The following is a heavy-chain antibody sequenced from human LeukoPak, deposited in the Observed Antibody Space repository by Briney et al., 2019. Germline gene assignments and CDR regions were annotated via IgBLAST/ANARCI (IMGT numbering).Heavy chain of an antibody. J-gene: IGHJ4*02. V-gene: IGHV3-23*01. CDR1: GFIFSNYA. CDR2: ISASGGST. Sequence: GGSLRLSCAASGFIFSNYAMSWVRQAPGKGLEWVSAISASGGSTFYADSVKGRFTISRDNSKNTLYLQMNSLRAEDTALYYCAKGRGYSGYDFFDYWGQGTLVTVSS. D-gene: IGHD5-12*01. CDR3: AKGRGYSGYDFFDY.